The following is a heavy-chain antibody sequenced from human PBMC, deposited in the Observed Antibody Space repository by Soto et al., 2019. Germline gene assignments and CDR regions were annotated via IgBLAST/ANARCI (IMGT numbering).Heavy chain of an antibody. CDR2: IYYSGST. CDR3: AKNECPYIFDY. Sequence: PSETLSLTCTVSGGSISPDYWRWIRQPPGKGLEWIGYIYYSGSTTYNPSLKSRVTISVDTSKNQFSLRLSSVTTADTAVYYCAKNECPYIFDYWGQGTLGTVSS. CDR1: GGSISPDY. V-gene: IGHV4-59*01. D-gene: IGHD1-1*01. J-gene: IGHJ4*02.